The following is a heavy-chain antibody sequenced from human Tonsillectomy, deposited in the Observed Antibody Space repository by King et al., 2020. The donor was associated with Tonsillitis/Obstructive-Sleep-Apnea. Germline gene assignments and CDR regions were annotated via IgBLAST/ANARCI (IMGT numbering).Heavy chain of an antibody. CDR2: ISRSDNTI. Sequence: LQLVQSGGGLVQPGGSLRLSCVTSGFTFSSYEMNWVRQAPGKGLEWVSYISRSDNTIHDADSVKGRFTISRDNAKNSVFLQMNSLRVEDTAVYYCARRVPYYDMDVWGQGTTVTVSS. CDR3: ARRVPYYDMDV. CDR1: GFTFSSYE. J-gene: IGHJ6*02. D-gene: IGHD4/OR15-4a*01. V-gene: IGHV3-48*03.